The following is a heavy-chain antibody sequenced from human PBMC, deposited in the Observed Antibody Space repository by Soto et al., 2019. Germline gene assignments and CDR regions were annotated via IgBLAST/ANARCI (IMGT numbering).Heavy chain of an antibody. D-gene: IGHD6-13*01. CDR1: GYTFTSYD. CDR2: MNPNSGNT. Sequence: QVQLVQSGAEVKKPGASVKVSCKASGYTFTSYDINWVRQATGQGLEWMGWMNPNSGNTGYAQKFQGRVTMTKNTSISTAYRELSSLRSEDTAVYYSARRGELVRLFNYWGQGTLVTVSS. CDR3: ARRGELVRLFNY. J-gene: IGHJ4*02. V-gene: IGHV1-8*01.